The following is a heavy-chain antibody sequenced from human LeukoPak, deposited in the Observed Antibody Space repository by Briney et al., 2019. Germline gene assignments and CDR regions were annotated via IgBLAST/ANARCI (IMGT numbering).Heavy chain of an antibody. V-gene: IGHV1-69*13. Sequence: SVKVSCKASGGTFSSYAISWVRQAPGQGLEWMGGIIPIFGTANYAQKFQGRVTITADESTSTAYMELSSLRSEDTAVYYCARDKYSSSWTTPFDYWGQGTLVTVSS. CDR3: ARDKYSSSWTTPFDY. CDR2: IIPIFGTA. D-gene: IGHD6-13*01. J-gene: IGHJ4*02. CDR1: GGTFSSYA.